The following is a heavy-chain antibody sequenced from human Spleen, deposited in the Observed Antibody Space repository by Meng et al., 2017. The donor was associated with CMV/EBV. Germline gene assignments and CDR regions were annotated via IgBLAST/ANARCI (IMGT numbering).Heavy chain of an antibody. D-gene: IGHD3-22*01. CDR3: ARENSYYDSSGYAAFDY. J-gene: IGHJ4*02. CDR1: SVSSGGYY. Sequence: SVSSGGYYWSWIRQHPGKGLAWIGYVYYSGSTYYNPSLKRRVTISVDTSKNQFSLKLSSVTAADTAVFYCARENSYYDSSGYAAFDYWGQGTLVTVSS. CDR2: VYYSGST. V-gene: IGHV4-31*02.